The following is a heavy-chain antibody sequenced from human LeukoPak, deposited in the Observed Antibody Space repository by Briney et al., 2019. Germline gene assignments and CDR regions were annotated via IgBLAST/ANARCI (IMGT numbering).Heavy chain of an antibody. Sequence: KPSETLSLTCAVYGGSFSGYYWSWIRQPPGKGLEWIGEINHSGSTNYNPSLKSRVTISVDTSKNQFSLKLSSVTAADTAVYYCARAPIVVVPAAIDGYSNYLYYFDYWGQGTLVTVSS. J-gene: IGHJ4*02. CDR3: ARAPIVVVPAAIDGYSNYLYYFDY. D-gene: IGHD2-2*02. CDR1: GGSFSGYY. V-gene: IGHV4-34*01. CDR2: INHSGST.